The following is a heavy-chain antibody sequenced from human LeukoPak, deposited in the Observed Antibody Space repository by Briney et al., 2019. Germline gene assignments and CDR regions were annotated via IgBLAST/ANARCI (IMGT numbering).Heavy chain of an antibody. J-gene: IGHJ4*02. CDR2: INPSGGST. D-gene: IGHD3-22*01. Sequence: ASVKVSCKASGYTFTSYYMHWVRQAPGQGLEWMGIINPSGGSTSYAQKFQGRVTMTRDTSTSTVCMELSSLRSEDTAVYYCARAGAAYYYDSSGFYLDYWGQGTLVTVSS. CDR3: ARAGAAYYYDSSGFYLDY. V-gene: IGHV1-46*01. CDR1: GYTFTSYY.